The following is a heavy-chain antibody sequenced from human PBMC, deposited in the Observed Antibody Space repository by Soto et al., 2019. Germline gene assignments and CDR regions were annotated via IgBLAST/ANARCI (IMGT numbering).Heavy chain of an antibody. V-gene: IGHV3-53*04. Sequence: EVQLVESGGGLVQPGGSLRVSCAASGFTVSSNYMSWVRQAPGKGLEWVSVIYSGGSTYYADSVKGRFTISRHNSKNTLYLHMNSLRAEDTAVYYCARGGRGYYYGSGSYYMTHYYYGMDVWGQGTTVTVSS. D-gene: IGHD3-10*01. CDR3: ARGGRGYYYGSGSYYMTHYYYGMDV. J-gene: IGHJ6*02. CDR2: IYSGGST. CDR1: GFTVSSNY.